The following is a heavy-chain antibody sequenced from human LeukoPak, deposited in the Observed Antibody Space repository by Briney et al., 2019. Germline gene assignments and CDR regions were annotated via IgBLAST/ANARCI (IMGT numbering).Heavy chain of an antibody. CDR1: GGSISSSIYY. D-gene: IGHD6-13*01. CDR2: VFYNGAT. V-gene: IGHV4-39*07. CDR3: ARAEYSSSWSYFDY. Sequence: SETLSLTCIVSGGSISSSIYYWAWVRQPPGKGLEWIGTVFYNGATQYSPSLRSRVTISVDTSKNQFSLKLSSVTAADTAVYYCARAEYSSSWSYFDYWGQGTLVTVSS. J-gene: IGHJ4*02.